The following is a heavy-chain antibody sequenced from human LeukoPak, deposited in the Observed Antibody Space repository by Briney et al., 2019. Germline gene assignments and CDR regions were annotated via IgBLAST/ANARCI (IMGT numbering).Heavy chain of an antibody. CDR3: ARDPSGSYAFDY. CDR1: GGSISSGGYY. CDR2: IYHSGST. V-gene: IGHV4-30-2*01. D-gene: IGHD1-26*01. J-gene: IGHJ4*02. Sequence: SETLSLTCTVSGGSISSGGYYWSWIRQPPGKGLEWIGYIYHSGSTYYNPSLKSRVTISVDRSENQFSLKLSSVTAADTAVYYCARDPSGSYAFDYWGQGTLVTVSS.